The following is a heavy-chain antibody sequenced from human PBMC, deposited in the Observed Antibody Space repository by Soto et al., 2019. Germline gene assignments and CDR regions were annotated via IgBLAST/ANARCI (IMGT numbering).Heavy chain of an antibody. V-gene: IGHV4-30-4*01. Sequence: SETLSLTCTVSGDSISSADYYWSWIRQTPGKGLEWIGHIFYSGTTYYNPSLKSRLTISVDTSKNHFSLRLTSVTAADTAVYYCARDLWVEPELYYYGMDVRGQVTKVTVSS. CDR1: GDSISSADYY. D-gene: IGHD1-1*01. CDR2: IFYSGTT. CDR3: ARDLWVEPELYYYGMDV. J-gene: IGHJ6*02.